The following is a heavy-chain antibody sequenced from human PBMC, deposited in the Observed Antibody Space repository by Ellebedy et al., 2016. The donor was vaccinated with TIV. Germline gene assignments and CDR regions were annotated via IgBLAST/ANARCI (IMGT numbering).Heavy chain of an antibody. D-gene: IGHD2-2*01. V-gene: IGHV3-53*01. CDR2: IVGSGGS. Sequence: GESLKISCVGSGFTVSSSRMSWVRQAPGKGLEWVSGIVGSGGSRYADSVKGRFTISRDNAKNTLYLQMNSLRAEDTAVYYCARAGIVVVPAAIGVWGQGTLVTVSS. CDR1: GFTVSSSR. J-gene: IGHJ4*02. CDR3: ARAGIVVVPAAIGV.